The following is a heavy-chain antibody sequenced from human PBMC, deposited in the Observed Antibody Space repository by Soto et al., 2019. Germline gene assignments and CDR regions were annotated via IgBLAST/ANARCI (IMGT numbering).Heavy chain of an antibody. CDR1: GGSFSTYG. CDR3: ARELVHYYGGNSLSLDY. D-gene: IGHD4-17*01. V-gene: IGHV1-69*13. J-gene: IGHJ4*02. Sequence: SVKVSCKASGGSFSTYGINWVRLAPGQGLEWMGGIIPKFGTTNYAQNFQGRVTITADESTNTAYMELNYLGSDDTAVYFCARELVHYYGGNSLSLDYWGQGTQVTVSS. CDR2: IIPKFGTT.